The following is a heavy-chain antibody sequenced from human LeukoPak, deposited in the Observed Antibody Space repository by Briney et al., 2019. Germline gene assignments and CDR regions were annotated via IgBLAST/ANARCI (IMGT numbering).Heavy chain of an antibody. V-gene: IGHV4-59*01. D-gene: IGHD2-15*01. Sequence: SETLSLTCTVSGGSISSYDWSWIRQPPGKGLEWIGYIYYSGSTNYNPSLKSRVTISVDTSKNQFSLKLSSVTAADTAVYYCAREKSPDYCSGASCYFDYWGQGTLVTVSP. CDR3: AREKSPDYCSGASCYFDY. J-gene: IGHJ4*02. CDR1: GGSISSYD. CDR2: IYYSGST.